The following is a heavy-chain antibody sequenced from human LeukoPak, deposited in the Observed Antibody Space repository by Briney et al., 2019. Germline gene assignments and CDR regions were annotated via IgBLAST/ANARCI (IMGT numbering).Heavy chain of an antibody. CDR1: GYTFTGYY. CDR3: ARGGAVELRPYYYYYMDV. J-gene: IGHJ6*03. CDR2: INPNSGGT. Sequence: GASVKVSCKASGYTFTGYYMHWVRQAPGQGLEWMGWINPNSGGTNYAQKFQGRVTMTRDTSISTAYMELSRLRSDDTAVYYCARGGAVELRPYYYYYMDVWGKGTTVTVSS. D-gene: IGHD1-26*01. V-gene: IGHV1-2*02.